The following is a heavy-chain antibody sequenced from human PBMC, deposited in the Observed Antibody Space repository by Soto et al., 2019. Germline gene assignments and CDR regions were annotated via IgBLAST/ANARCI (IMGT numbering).Heavy chain of an antibody. Sequence: EVQLVESGGGLVKPGGSLRLSCAASGFTFSSYSMNWLRQAPGKGLEWVSSISSSSSYIYYADSVKGRFTISRDNAKNSLYLQMNSLRAEDTAVYYCARPWGHYYYYYYMDVWGKGTTVTVSS. CDR2: ISSSSSYI. V-gene: IGHV3-21*01. J-gene: IGHJ6*03. CDR1: GFTFSSYS. CDR3: ARPWGHYYYYYYMDV. D-gene: IGHD7-27*01.